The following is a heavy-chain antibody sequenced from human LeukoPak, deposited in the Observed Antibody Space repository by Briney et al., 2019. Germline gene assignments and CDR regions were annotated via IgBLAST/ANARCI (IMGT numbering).Heavy chain of an antibody. Sequence: GASVKVSCKASGYTFTSYYIHWVRQAPGQGLEWMGIINPSGGGTSYAQKFQGRVTMTRDTSTSTVYMELSSLRSEDTAVYYCARDGKVVPAYHFDYWGQGSLVTVPS. CDR3: ARDGKVVPAYHFDY. V-gene: IGHV1-46*01. CDR1: GYTFTSYY. D-gene: IGHD2-2*01. CDR2: INPSGGGT. J-gene: IGHJ4*02.